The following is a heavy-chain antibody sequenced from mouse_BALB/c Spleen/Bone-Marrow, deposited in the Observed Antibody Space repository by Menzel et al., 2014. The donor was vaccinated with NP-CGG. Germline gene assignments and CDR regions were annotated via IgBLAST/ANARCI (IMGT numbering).Heavy chain of an antibody. CDR2: IYPGDGDT. CDR1: GYAFSTYW. CDR3: ARGLRAY. V-gene: IGHV1-80*01. J-gene: IGHJ3*01. Sequence: QVQLQQPGAELVRPGSSVKISCRASGYAFSTYWMNWVQQRPGQGLEWIGQIYPGDGDTNYNGKFKGKATLTADKSSSTAYSQLSSLTSEDSAIYFCARGLRAYWGQGTLVTVSA.